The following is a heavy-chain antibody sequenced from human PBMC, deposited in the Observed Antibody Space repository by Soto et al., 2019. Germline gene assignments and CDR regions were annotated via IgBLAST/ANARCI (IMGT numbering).Heavy chain of an antibody. V-gene: IGHV3-11*06. CDR2: ISSSGAYT. CDR3: ARAKLVVEGRFDY. D-gene: IGHD3-22*01. J-gene: IGHJ4*02. Sequence: QVQLVESGGGLVKPGGSLRLSCAASGFSFSDYYMNWIRQAPGKGLEWISYISSSGAYTNYADSVRGRFTMSRDSAKNSLLLQIDGLRAEDTAVYYCARAKLVVEGRFDYWGQGTLVTVSS. CDR1: GFSFSDYY.